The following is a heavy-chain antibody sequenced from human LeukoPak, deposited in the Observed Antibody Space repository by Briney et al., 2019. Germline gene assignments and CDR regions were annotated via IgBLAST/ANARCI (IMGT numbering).Heavy chain of an antibody. V-gene: IGHV4-59*01. CDR2: IYYSGST. Sequence: SETLSLTCTVSGGSISSYYWSWIRQAPGKGLEWIGYIYYSGSTNYNPSLKSRVTISVDTSKNQFSLKLSSVTAADTAVYYCARDRLGANWFDPWGRGTLVTVSS. J-gene: IGHJ5*02. CDR3: ARDRLGANWFDP. CDR1: GGSISSYY. D-gene: IGHD1-26*01.